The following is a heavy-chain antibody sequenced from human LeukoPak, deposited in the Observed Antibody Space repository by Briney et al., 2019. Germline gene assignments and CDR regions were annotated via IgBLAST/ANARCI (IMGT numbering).Heavy chain of an antibody. V-gene: IGHV3-48*03. CDR3: AKEGSSWPYYYYYMDV. D-gene: IGHD6-13*01. J-gene: IGHJ6*03. Sequence: GGSLRLSCAASGFTFSSYEMNWVRQAPGKGLEWVSYISSSGSTIYYADSVKGRFTISRDNAKNSLYLQMNSLRAEDTAVYYCAKEGSSWPYYYYYMDVWGKGTTVTISS. CDR1: GFTFSSYE. CDR2: ISSSGSTI.